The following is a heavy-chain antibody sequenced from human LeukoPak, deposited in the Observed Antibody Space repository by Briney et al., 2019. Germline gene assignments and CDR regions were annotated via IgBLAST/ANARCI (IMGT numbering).Heavy chain of an antibody. Sequence: PGGSLRLSCAASGFTFSDYYMSWIRQAPGKGLVWVSRINGNGNITRYADSVKGRFTVSRDNAKDAVFLQMNSLRAEDTAVYYCTRDPFSGSYYPWGQGTLVTVSS. J-gene: IGHJ5*02. CDR1: GFTFSDYY. CDR3: TRDPFSGSYYP. CDR2: INGNGNIT. D-gene: IGHD1-26*01. V-gene: IGHV3-74*01.